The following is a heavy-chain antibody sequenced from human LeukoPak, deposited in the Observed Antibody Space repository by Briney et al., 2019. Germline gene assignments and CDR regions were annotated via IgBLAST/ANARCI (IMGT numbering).Heavy chain of an antibody. D-gene: IGHD4-17*01. V-gene: IGHV3-21*01. CDR3: ARDRDYGDYRDAFDI. Sequence: GESLKISCAASGFTFSSYSMNWVRQAPGKGLGWVSSISSSSSYIYYADSVKGRFTISRDNAKNSLCLQMNSLRAEDTAVYYCARDRDYGDYRDAFDIWGQGTMVTVSS. J-gene: IGHJ3*02. CDR1: GFTFSSYS. CDR2: ISSSSSYI.